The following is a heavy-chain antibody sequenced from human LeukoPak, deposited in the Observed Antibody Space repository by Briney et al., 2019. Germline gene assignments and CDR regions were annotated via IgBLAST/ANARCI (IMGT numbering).Heavy chain of an antibody. J-gene: IGHJ5*02. CDR2: IYKSRSA. CDR1: GASVSNYF. V-gene: IGHV4-59*02. D-gene: IGHD2-15*01. Sequence: NPSETLSLTCTLSGASVSNYFRSWVRQPLGKGLEWIGYIYKSRSANYNDSLKSRVTISIDTSKNQFYLQLNTVTAADTAVYYCARGDKADTWGPGTLVTVSA. CDR3: ARGDKADT.